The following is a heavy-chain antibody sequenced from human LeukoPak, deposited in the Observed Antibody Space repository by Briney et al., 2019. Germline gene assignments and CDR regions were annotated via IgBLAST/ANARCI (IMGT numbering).Heavy chain of an antibody. Sequence: HPGGSLRLSCAASGFTFNTYVMSWVRQAPGKGLEWVSAISGSGGGTYYVDSVKGRFTISRDNSKNTLYLQMNSLRAEDTAVYYCATVYSSSPLRPMDVWGQGTTVTVSS. CDR2: ISGSGGGT. CDR1: GFTFNTYV. V-gene: IGHV3-23*01. J-gene: IGHJ6*02. D-gene: IGHD2-2*01. CDR3: ATVYSSSPLRPMDV.